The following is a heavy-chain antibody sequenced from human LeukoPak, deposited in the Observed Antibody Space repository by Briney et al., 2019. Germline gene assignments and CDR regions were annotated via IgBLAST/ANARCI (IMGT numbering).Heavy chain of an antibody. J-gene: IGHJ6*02. V-gene: IGHV4-34*01. D-gene: IGHD1-26*01. CDR3: ARDSVGATSDYYYGMDV. CDR1: GGSFSGYY. CDR2: INHSGST. Sequence: SETLSLTCAVYGGSFSGYYWSWIRQPPGKGLEWIGEINHSGSTNYNPSLKSRVTISVDTSKNQFSLKLSSVTAADTAVYYCARDSVGATSDYYYGMDVWGQGTTVTVSS.